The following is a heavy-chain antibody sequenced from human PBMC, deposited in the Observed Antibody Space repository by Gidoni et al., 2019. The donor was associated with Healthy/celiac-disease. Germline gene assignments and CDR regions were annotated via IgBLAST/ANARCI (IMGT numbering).Heavy chain of an antibody. CDR1: GYTFTSYY. D-gene: IGHD1-7*01. CDR3: ARGGRLELRLGWFDP. Sequence: QVQLVQSGAEVKKPGASVTVSCKASGYTFTSYYMHWVRQAPGQGLEWMGIINPSGGSTSYAQKFQGRVTMTRDTSTSTVYMELSSLRSEDTAVYYCARGGRLELRLGWFDPWGQGTLVTVSS. V-gene: IGHV1-46*01. J-gene: IGHJ5*02. CDR2: INPSGGST.